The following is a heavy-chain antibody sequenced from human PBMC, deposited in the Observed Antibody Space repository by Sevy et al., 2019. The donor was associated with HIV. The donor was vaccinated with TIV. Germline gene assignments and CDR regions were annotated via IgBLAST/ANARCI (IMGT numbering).Heavy chain of an antibody. CDR2: ISSNGGST. Sequence: GGSLRLSCSASGFTFSSYVMHWVRQAPGKGLEYVSAISSNGGSTYYADSVKGRFTISRDNSKNTLYLQMSSLRAEDTAVYYCVKGAQYCSSTSCVDYYYYYMDVWGKGTTVTVSS. D-gene: IGHD2-2*01. J-gene: IGHJ6*03. CDR1: GFTFSSYV. CDR3: VKGAQYCSSTSCVDYYYYYMDV. V-gene: IGHV3-64D*06.